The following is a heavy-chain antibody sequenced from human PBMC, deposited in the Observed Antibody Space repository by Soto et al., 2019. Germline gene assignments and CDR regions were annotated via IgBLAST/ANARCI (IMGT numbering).Heavy chain of an antibody. J-gene: IGHJ5*02. D-gene: IGHD5-12*01. CDR2: IYHDGST. Sequence: SETLSLTCSVSGGSMTNFYWSWIRQSPGKGLEWIGYIYHDGSTKYSPSLKSRVSMSVDTSKNQFSLKLSSVTAADTAVYYCARRSSGYDYWFDPWGQGTLVTVSS. CDR3: ARRSSGYDYWFDP. V-gene: IGHV4-59*08. CDR1: GGSMTNFY.